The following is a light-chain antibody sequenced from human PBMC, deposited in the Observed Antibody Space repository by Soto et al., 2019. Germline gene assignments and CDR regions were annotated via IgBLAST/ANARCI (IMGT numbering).Light chain of an antibody. J-gene: IGKJ4*01. CDR3: QQYDNLPLT. Sequence: DLQMTQSPSSLSASVGDRVTITCQASQDISNYLNWYQQKPGKAPKLLIYDASNLETGVPSRFSGSGSGTDFTFTISSLPPEDIATYYCQQYDNLPLTVGGGTKVEIK. CDR1: QDISNY. V-gene: IGKV1-33*01. CDR2: DAS.